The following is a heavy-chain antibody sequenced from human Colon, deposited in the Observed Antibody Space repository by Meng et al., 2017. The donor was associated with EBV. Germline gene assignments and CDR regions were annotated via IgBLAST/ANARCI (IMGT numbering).Heavy chain of an antibody. Sequence: QVQLVQSGAELKKPGASVKVSCKSSGYTFSTYSINWVRQAHGRGLEWMGWISTNTGTPTYTQGFTGRFVFSLDTTVSTAYLQISSLKAEDTAVYYCARGGNFDPWGQGTLVTVSS. D-gene: IGHD2/OR15-2a*01. CDR1: GYTFSTYS. V-gene: IGHV7-4-1*02. CDR3: ARGGNFDP. J-gene: IGHJ5*02. CDR2: ISTNTGTP.